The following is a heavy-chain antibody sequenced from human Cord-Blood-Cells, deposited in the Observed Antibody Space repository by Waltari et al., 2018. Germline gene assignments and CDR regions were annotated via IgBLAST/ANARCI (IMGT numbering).Heavy chain of an antibody. J-gene: IGHJ3*02. CDR1: CGPISSSSYY. D-gene: IGHD7-27*01. V-gene: IGHV4-39*01. CDR3: ARQVLGISGIGVAFDI. CDR2: IYYSGST. Sequence: QLQLQESGPGLVKPSETLSLTCTVPCGPISSSSYYWGWIRQPPGKGLEWIGSIYYSGSTYYNPSLKSRVTISVDTSKNQFSLKLSSVTAADTAVYYCARQVLGISGIGVAFDIWGQGTMVTVSS.